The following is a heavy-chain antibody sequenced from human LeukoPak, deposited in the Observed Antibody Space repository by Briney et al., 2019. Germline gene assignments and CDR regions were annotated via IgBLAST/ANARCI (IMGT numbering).Heavy chain of an antibody. CDR1: GYTFTGYY. Sequence: ASVKVSFKASGYTFTGYYMHWVRQAPRHGLEGMGWINPNSGGTNYAQKFQDRVTMTRDTSSSTAYMELSRLRSDATAVYYCAREFGSSADTAMGIDYWGQGTLVTVSS. CDR3: AREFGSSADTAMGIDY. CDR2: INPNSGGT. D-gene: IGHD5-18*01. J-gene: IGHJ4*02. V-gene: IGHV1-2*02.